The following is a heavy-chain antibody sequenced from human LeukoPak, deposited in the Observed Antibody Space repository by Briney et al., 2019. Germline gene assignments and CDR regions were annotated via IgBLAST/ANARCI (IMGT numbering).Heavy chain of an antibody. D-gene: IGHD7-27*01. V-gene: IGHV4-59*11. J-gene: IGHJ4*02. CDR3: ARDLSNWGFDS. CDR1: GGSISSHY. CDR2: IYYSGST. Sequence: PSETLPLTCSVSGGSISSHYWNWIRQPPGKGLEWIGYIYYSGSTTYNLSLKSRVTISVDTSKNQFSLKLNSVTAADTAVYYCARDLSNWGFDSWGQGTLVTVSS.